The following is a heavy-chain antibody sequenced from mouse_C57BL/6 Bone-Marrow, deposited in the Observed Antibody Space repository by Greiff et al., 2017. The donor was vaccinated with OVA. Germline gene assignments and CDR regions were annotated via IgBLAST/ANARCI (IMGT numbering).Heavy chain of an antibody. D-gene: IGHD2-4*01. CDR1: GYTFTSYW. J-gene: IGHJ2*01. CDR2: IDPSDSYT. Sequence: VQLQQPGAELVKPGASVKLSCKASGYTFTSYWMQWVKPRPGQGLEWIGEIDPSDSYTNYNQKFKGKATLTVDTSASTAYMQLSSLTSEDSAVYYCARGTYDYLFDYWGQGTTLTVSS. CDR3: ARGTYDYLFDY. V-gene: IGHV1-50*01.